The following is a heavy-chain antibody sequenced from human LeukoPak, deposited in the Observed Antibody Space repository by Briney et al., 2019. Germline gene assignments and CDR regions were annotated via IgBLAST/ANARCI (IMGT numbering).Heavy chain of an antibody. J-gene: IGHJ4*02. CDR1: GFTVSSNY. CDR3: ARETNVWGSYRVFDY. CDR2: IYSGGST. V-gene: IGHV3-66*01. D-gene: IGHD3-16*02. Sequence: GGSLRLSCAASGFTVSSNYMSWVRQAPGKGLEWVSVIYSGGSTYYADSVKGRFTISRDNSKNTLYLQMNSLRAEDTAVYYCARETNVWGSYRVFDYWGQGTLVTVSS.